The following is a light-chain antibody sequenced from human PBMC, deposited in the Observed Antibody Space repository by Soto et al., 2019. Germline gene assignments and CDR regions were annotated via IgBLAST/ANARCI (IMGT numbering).Light chain of an antibody. V-gene: IGKV1-5*01. J-gene: IGKJ3*01. Sequence: DVQMTQSPSTLSASVGDRVTITCRASQSISSWLAWYQQKPGKAPKVLIFDASSLESGVPSRFSGSGSGTDFTLTITSLHPDDFATYYCQQYNSYSATFGPGTKVDIK. CDR3: QQYNSYSAT. CDR2: DAS. CDR1: QSISSW.